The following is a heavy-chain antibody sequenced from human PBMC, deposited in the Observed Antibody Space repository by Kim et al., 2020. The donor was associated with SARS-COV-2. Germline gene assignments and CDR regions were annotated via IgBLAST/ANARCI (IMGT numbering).Heavy chain of an antibody. J-gene: IGHJ6*02. D-gene: IGHD3-9*01. CDR3: ARDARYPEGGMDV. CDR1: GGSISSYY. V-gene: IGHV4-59*01. Sequence: SETLSLTCTVSGGSISSYYWSWIRQPPGKGLEWIGYIYYSGSTNYNPSLKSRVTISVDTSKNQFSLKLSSVTAADTAVYYCARDARYPEGGMDVWGQGTTVTVSS. CDR2: IYYSGST.